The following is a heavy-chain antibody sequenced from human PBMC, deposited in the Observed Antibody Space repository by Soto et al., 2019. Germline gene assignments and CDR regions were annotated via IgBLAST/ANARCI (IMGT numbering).Heavy chain of an antibody. J-gene: IGHJ4*02. Sequence: GGSLRLSCAASGFTFSSYGIHWVRQAPGKGLEWVAVISYDGSNKYYADSVKGRFTISRDNFKNTLYLQMNSLRAEDTAVYYCAKSSDNYFDYWGQGTLVTVSS. V-gene: IGHV3-30*18. CDR2: ISYDGSNK. CDR3: AKSSDNYFDY. CDR1: GFTFSSYG. D-gene: IGHD6-19*01.